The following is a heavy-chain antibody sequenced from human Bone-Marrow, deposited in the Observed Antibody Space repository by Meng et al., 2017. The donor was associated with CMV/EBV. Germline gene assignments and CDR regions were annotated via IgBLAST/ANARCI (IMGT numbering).Heavy chain of an antibody. D-gene: IGHD2-15*01. CDR3: ARDQYCSGGSCYRDRSFDY. CDR2: TYYRSKWHN. V-gene: IGHV6-1*01. Sequence: SETLSLTCAISGDSASSNSAAWNWIRQSPSRGLEWLGRTYYRSKWHNDYAVSMKSRITINPDTSKNQCSLQLNSVTPEDTAVYYCARDQYCSGGSCYRDRSFDYWGQGTLVAVSS. J-gene: IGHJ4*02. CDR1: GDSASSNSAA.